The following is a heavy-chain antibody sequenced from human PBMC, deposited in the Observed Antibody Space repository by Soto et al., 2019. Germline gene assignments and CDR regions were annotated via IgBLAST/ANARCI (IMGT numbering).Heavy chain of an antibody. J-gene: IGHJ4*02. CDR2: ISDSGDNT. CDR1: GFTFSRYA. Sequence: GGSLRLSCVASGFTFSRYAMSWVRQAPGKGLEWVSVISDSGDNTYHADSVKGRFTISRDNSKNTLYLQMNSLRAEDTAVYYCAKGPPKVTNLLYLDNWGQGTLVTVSS. D-gene: IGHD4-17*01. V-gene: IGHV3-23*01. CDR3: AKGPPKVTNLLYLDN.